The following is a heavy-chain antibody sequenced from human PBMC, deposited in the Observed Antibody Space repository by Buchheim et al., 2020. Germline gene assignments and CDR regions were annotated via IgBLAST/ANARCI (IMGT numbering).Heavy chain of an antibody. CDR2: IKSKTDGGTT. V-gene: IGHV3-15*01. CDR1: GFTFSNAW. Sequence: EVQLVESGGGLVKPGGSLRLSCAASGFTFSNAWMSWVRQAPGKGLEWVGRIKSKTDGGTTDYAAPVKGRFTISRDDSINTLYLQMNSLKTEDTAVYYCTVGSSSWYVPEYFQHWGKGTL. J-gene: IGHJ1*01. D-gene: IGHD6-13*01. CDR3: TVGSSSWYVPEYFQH.